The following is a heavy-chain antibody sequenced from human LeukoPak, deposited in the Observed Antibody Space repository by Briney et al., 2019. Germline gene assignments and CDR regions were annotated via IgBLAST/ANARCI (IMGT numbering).Heavy chain of an antibody. CDR2: ISGSGTTT. CDR3: TKRPVVVITTPYFDY. CDR1: GFTFDNYR. D-gene: IGHD3-22*01. Sequence: PGGSLRLSCAASGFTFDNYRMSWVRQAPGKGLEWVSTISGSGTTTYYADSVKGRFTISRDNSKNTLYLQMNSLRAEDTAVYYCTKRPVVVITTPYFDYWGQGTLVTVSS. V-gene: IGHV3-23*01. J-gene: IGHJ4*02.